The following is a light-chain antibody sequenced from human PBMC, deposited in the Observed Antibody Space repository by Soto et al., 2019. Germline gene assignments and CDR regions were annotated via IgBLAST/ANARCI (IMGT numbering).Light chain of an antibody. Sequence: AIQMTQSPSSLSASVGDRVTITCRASQGIRNDLGWYQQKPGKAPKLLIYAASTLQSGVPSRFSGSASGTDFTLTISILQPEDFATYYCLQDYNSYSFGQGTKLEIK. J-gene: IGKJ2*01. CDR3: LQDYNSYS. V-gene: IGKV1-6*01. CDR1: QGIRND. CDR2: AAS.